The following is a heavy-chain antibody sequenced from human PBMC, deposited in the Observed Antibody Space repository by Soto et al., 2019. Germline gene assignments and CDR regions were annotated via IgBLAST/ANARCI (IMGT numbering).Heavy chain of an antibody. J-gene: IGHJ6*02. D-gene: IGHD3-16*01. V-gene: IGHV4-31*03. CDR2: IYYSGST. CDR3: ARGGILFAYYGMDV. CDR1: GGSISSGGYY. Sequence: QVQLQESGPGLVKPSQTLSLTCTVSGGSISSGGYYWSWIRQHPGKGLEWIGYIYYSGSTYYNPSLKSRVTISVDTSKNQFSLKLSSVTAADTAVYYCARGGILFAYYGMDVWGQGTTVTVSS.